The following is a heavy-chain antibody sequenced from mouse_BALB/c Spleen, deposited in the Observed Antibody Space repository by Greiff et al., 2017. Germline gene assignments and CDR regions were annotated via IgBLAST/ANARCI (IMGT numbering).Heavy chain of an antibody. Sequence: VQLVESGPGLVAPSQSLSITCTASGFSINSHGVHWVRQPPGKGLEWLGVIWAGGSTNYNSALMSRLSISKDNSKSQVFLKMNSLQTDDTAMYYCARDPIYDGSYYAMDYWGQGTSVTVST. CDR1: GFSINSHG. CDR2: IWAGGST. J-gene: IGHJ4*01. CDR3: ARDPIYDGSYYAMDY. D-gene: IGHD2-2*01. V-gene: IGHV2-9*02.